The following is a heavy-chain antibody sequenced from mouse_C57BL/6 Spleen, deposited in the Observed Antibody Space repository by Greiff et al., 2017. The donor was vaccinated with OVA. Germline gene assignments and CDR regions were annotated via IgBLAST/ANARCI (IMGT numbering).Heavy chain of an antibody. CDR1: GSTLKDYY. V-gene: IGHV14-2*02. J-gene: IGHJ1*03. CDR2: INPKDGRT. Sequence: VQLQQSGAELVKPGASVKLSCKASGSTLKDYYMHWVKQRPEQGLEWIGRINPKDGRTKYAPKFKGKATITADTSSNAAYLQLSSLTSVDTAVYYCARHYGSSYGYFDVWGTGTTVTVSS. D-gene: IGHD1-1*01. CDR3: ARHYGSSYGYFDV.